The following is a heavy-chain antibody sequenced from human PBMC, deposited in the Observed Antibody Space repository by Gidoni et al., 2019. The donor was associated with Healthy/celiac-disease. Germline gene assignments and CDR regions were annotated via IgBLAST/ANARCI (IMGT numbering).Heavy chain of an antibody. Sequence: QLQLQESGPGLVKPSETLSLPCTFSGGSISSSSYYWGWIRQPPGKGLEWIGSIYYSGSTYYNPSLKSRVTISVDTSKNQFSLKLSSVTAADTAVYYCARAPNYDFWSGYRAHDAFDIWGQGTMVTVSS. J-gene: IGHJ3*02. CDR3: ARAPNYDFWSGYRAHDAFDI. CDR1: GGSISSSSYY. CDR2: IYYSGST. D-gene: IGHD3-3*01. V-gene: IGHV4-39*01.